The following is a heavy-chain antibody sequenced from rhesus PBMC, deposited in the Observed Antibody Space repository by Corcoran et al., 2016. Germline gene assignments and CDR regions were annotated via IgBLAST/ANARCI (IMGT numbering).Heavy chain of an antibody. CDR2: LYSSSGNT. CDR1: GGSLSGGYG. D-gene: IGHD5-36*01. Sequence: QVQLQESGPGLLKPSETLSLTCAVSGGSLSGGYGWAWIRQPPGKGLEWIGSLYSSSGNTYFNPSLKSRVTISTDTSKNQFSLKLSSVTAADTAVYYCARGGDVATVFDYWGQGVLVTVSS. V-gene: IGHV4S7*01. CDR3: ARGGDVATVFDY. J-gene: IGHJ4*01.